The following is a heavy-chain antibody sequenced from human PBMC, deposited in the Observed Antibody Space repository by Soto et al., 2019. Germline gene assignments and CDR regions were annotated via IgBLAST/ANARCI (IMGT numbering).Heavy chain of an antibody. J-gene: IGHJ5*02. CDR1: GFTFSSYG. CDR3: AKDRGWIVSPDQ. CDR2: ISYDGGNK. D-gene: IGHD5-12*01. Sequence: QVQLVESGGGVVQPGRSLTLSCAASGFTFSSYGMHWVRQAPGKGLDWVAVISYDGGNKYYADSVKGRVTISRDNSKNTLSVQMNSLRVEDTAVYYCAKDRGWIVSPDQWGQGILVTVSS. V-gene: IGHV3-30*18.